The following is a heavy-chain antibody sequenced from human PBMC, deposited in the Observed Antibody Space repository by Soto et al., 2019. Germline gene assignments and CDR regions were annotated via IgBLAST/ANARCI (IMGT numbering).Heavy chain of an antibody. D-gene: IGHD3-22*01. Sequence: PGGSLRLSCAASGFTFSSYSMNWVRQAPGKGLEWVSYISSSGSTIYYADSVKGRFTISRDNAKNSLYLQMNSLRAEDTAVYYCAVYYDSSGYYQLDAFDIWGQGTMVTVS. CDR3: AVYYDSSGYYQLDAFDI. CDR2: ISSSGSTI. CDR1: GFTFSSYS. J-gene: IGHJ3*02. V-gene: IGHV3-48*01.